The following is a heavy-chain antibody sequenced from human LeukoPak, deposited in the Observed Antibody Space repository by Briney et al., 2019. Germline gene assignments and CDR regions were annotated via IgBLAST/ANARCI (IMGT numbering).Heavy chain of an antibody. V-gene: IGHV4-34*01. J-gene: IGHJ3*02. CDR3: ARDCSGGSCYGAFDI. CDR2: INHSGST. Sequence: SETLSLTCAVYGGSFSGYYWGWIRQPPGKGLEWIGEINHSGSTNYNPSLKSRITISVDTSENRFSLKLSSVTATGTAVYYCARDCSGGSCYGAFDIWGQGTMVTVSS. D-gene: IGHD2-15*01. CDR1: GGSFSGYY.